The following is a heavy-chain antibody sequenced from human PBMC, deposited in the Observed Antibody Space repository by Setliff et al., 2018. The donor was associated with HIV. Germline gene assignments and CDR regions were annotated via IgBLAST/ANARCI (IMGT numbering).Heavy chain of an antibody. CDR2: LYPSRST. CDR1: GGSMSPYF. CDR3: ARGDILTGYYLGTPFDY. V-gene: IGHV4-4*07. J-gene: IGHJ4*02. D-gene: IGHD3-9*01. Sequence: PSETLSLTCSVSGGSMSPYFWSWIRRPAGKGLEWIGRLYPSRSTIYNPSLGSRVPLSVDTSKNQFSLKLSAVTTADTAVYYCARGDILTGYYLGTPFDYWGQGTLVTVSS.